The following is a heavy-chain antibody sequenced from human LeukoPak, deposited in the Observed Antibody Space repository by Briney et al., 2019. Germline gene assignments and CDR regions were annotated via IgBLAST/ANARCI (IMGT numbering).Heavy chain of an antibody. CDR1: GGSFSGYY. Sequence: SETLSLTCAVYGGSFSGYYWSWIRQPPGKGLEWIGYIYYSGSTNYNPSLKSRVTISVDTSKNQFSLKLSSVTAADTAVYYCAGEGYTLDYWGQGTLVTVSS. CDR2: IYYSGST. CDR3: AGEGYTLDY. D-gene: IGHD5-24*01. V-gene: IGHV4-59*01. J-gene: IGHJ4*02.